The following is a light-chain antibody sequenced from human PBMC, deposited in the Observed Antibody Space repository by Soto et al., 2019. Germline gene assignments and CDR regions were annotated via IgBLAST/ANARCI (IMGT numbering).Light chain of an antibody. V-gene: IGKV3-20*01. CDR3: HQYDSSPLT. Sequence: EIVLTQSPGTLSLSPGERATLSCRASQSVSSSYLAWYQQKPGQAPRLLIYGASSRATGIPDRFSGSGSGTDFTLTISSLEPDDLAVYYWHQYDSSPLTFGGGTKVEIK. CDR2: GAS. CDR1: QSVSSSY. J-gene: IGKJ4*01.